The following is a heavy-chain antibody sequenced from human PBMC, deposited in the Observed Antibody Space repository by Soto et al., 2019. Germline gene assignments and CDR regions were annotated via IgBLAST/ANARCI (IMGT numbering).Heavy chain of an antibody. D-gene: IGHD6-13*01. CDR1: GFTFSTYS. CDR3: ARGPSAAAPLSDWYFDL. J-gene: IGHJ2*01. CDR2: ISSNSYTI. Sequence: GGSLRLSCAASGFTFSTYSMNWVRQAPGKGLEWVSYISSNSYTIYYADSVKGRFTISRDNAKNSLDLQMNSLRDEDTAVYYCARGPSAAAPLSDWYFDLWGRGTLVTVS. V-gene: IGHV3-48*02.